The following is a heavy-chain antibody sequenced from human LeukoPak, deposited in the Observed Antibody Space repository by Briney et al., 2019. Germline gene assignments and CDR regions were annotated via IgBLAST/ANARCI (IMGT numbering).Heavy chain of an antibody. Sequence: GGSLRLSCVASGFTFSSYGMSWVRRAPGKGLEWVSSTSGSGDDTYYADSVKGRFTLSRDNSKNTLYLQMNSLRADDTAVYYCAKKRSSGGATQFDYWGQGTLVTVSS. CDR2: TSGSGDDT. CDR1: GFTFSSYG. CDR3: AKKRSSGGATQFDY. J-gene: IGHJ4*02. V-gene: IGHV3-23*01. D-gene: IGHD2-15*01.